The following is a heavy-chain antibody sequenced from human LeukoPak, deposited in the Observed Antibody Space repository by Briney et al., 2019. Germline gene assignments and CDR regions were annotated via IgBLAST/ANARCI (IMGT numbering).Heavy chain of an antibody. CDR2: IYYSGST. V-gene: IGHV4-59*01. J-gene: IGHJ6*02. CDR1: GGSISSYY. Sequence: SETLSLTCTVSGGSISSYYWSWIRQPPGKGLEWIGYIYYSGSTNYNPSLKSRVTISVDTSKNQFSLKLSSVTAADTAVYYCARGRDMGGYYYYGMDVWGQGTTVTVSS. D-gene: IGHD2-15*01. CDR3: ARGRDMGGYYYYGMDV.